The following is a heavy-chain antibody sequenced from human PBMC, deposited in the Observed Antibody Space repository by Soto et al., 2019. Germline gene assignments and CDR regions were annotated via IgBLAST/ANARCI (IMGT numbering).Heavy chain of an antibody. J-gene: IGHJ4*02. CDR3: VESGGAADY. V-gene: IGHV3-7*03. D-gene: IGHD2-8*02. Sequence: EVQLVESGGGLVQPGGSLRLSCAASGFTFSSYWMGWVRQAPGKGLEWVANIQQDGSEKYYVDSVKGRFTISRDNAKNSLYLQMNSLRAEDTAVYYCVESGGAADYWCQGTLVTVSS. CDR2: IQQDGSEK. CDR1: GFTFSSYW.